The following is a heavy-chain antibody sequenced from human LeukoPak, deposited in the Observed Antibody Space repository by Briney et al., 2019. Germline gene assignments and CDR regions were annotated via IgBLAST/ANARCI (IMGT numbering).Heavy chain of an antibody. Sequence: GGSLRLSCAAPGFTVSSNYMSWLRPAPGKGLEGVSLIYSGGSTFYADSVKGRFAISRDNSKNTLYLQMNSLRAEDTAVYYCARGGSYLSAFDIWGQGTMVTVSS. D-gene: IGHD1-26*01. J-gene: IGHJ3*02. CDR1: GFTVSSNY. CDR2: IYSGGST. CDR3: ARGGSYLSAFDI. V-gene: IGHV3-53*01.